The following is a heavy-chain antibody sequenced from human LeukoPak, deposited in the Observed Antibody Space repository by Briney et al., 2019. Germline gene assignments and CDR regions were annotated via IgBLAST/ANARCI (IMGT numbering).Heavy chain of an antibody. V-gene: IGHV1-58*01. J-gene: IGHJ4*02. CDR3: AAGYYDSSGYYLTCPN. D-gene: IGHD3-22*01. CDR2: IVVGSGNT. CDR1: VFPFISSA. Sequence: SVKVSCKASVFPFISSAVQWVRQARGQRLEWIGWIVVGSGNTKYAQKFQERVSVTRDKSINTAYMELSSLRSEDTAFYYCAAGYYDSSGYYLTCPNWGQGTLVTVSS.